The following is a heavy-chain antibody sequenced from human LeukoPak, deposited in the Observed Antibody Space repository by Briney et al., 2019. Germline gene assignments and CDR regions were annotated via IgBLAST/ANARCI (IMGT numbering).Heavy chain of an antibody. D-gene: IGHD3-10*01. Sequence: PGGSLRLSCAASGFTFSSYAMSWVRQAPGKGLEWVSAISGSGGSTYYADSVKGRFTLSRDNSKNTLYLQMNSLRAEDTAVYYCAKAPRSRLGVPIDYWGQGTLVTVSS. J-gene: IGHJ4*02. CDR1: GFTFSSYA. CDR2: ISGSGGST. CDR3: AKAPRSRLGVPIDY. V-gene: IGHV3-23*01.